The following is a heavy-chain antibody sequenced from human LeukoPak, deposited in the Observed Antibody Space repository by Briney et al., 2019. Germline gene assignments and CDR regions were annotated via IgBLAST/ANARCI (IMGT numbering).Heavy chain of an antibody. CDR3: ARDIEAAGLFLDY. D-gene: IGHD6-13*01. CDR2: IRYDGSNK. Sequence: PGGSLRLPCAASGFTFSSYGMHWVRQAPGKGLEWVAFIRYDGSNKYYADSVKGRLTISRDNSKNTLYLQMTSLRGDDTAVYYCARDIEAAGLFLDYWGQGTLVTVSS. CDR1: GFTFSSYG. J-gene: IGHJ4*02. V-gene: IGHV3-30*02.